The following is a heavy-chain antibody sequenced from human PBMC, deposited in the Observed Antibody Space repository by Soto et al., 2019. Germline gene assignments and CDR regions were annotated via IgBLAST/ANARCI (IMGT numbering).Heavy chain of an antibody. CDR1: GGTFNKYS. D-gene: IGHD3-9*01. CDR2: IIPTLDTA. CDR3: ARGGYDILPGLVWFDP. Sequence: QVQLVQSGAEVKKPGSSVKVSCKASGGTFNKYSISWVRQAPGQGLEWMGGIIPTLDTAKYAQKFQGRVTITAEESTSTAYMELSSLRFEDTAVYYCARGGYDILPGLVWFDPWGQGTLVTVSS. V-gene: IGHV1-69*01. J-gene: IGHJ5*02.